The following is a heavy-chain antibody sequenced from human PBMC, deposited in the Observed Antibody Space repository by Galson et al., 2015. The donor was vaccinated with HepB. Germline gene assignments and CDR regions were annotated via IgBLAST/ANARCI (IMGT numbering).Heavy chain of an antibody. CDR3: ARVPYKTARPEGMDYYYAMDV. Sequence: SVKVSCKASGYTFINYYIHWVRQAPGQGLEWMGFINPSGGRSTYAQKIQGRVTMTRDTSTSTVYMELSSLRSEDTAVYYCARVPYKTARPEGMDYYYAMDVWGQGTTVTVSS. V-gene: IGHV1-46*01. CDR1: GYTFINYY. D-gene: IGHD6-6*01. CDR2: INPSGGRS. J-gene: IGHJ6*02.